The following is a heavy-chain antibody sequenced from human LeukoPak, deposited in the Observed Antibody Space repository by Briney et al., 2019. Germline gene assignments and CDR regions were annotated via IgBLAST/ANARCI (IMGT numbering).Heavy chain of an antibody. V-gene: IGHV3-33*01. CDR1: GFTFSSYG. CDR2: IWFDGSNK. CDR3: ARDPLP. J-gene: IGHJ5*02. Sequence: GRSLRLSCAASGFTFSSYGMHWVRQAPGKGLECVAIIWFDGSNKYYADSVKGRFTISRDNSKNTLYLQMNSLRAEDTAVYFCARDPLPWGQGTLVTVSS.